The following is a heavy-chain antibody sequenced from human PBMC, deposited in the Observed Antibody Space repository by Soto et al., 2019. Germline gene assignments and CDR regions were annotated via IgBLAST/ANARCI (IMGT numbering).Heavy chain of an antibody. CDR3: AYIHYGSLDY. V-gene: IGHV3-11*06. D-gene: IGHD4-17*01. CDR2: ISHNSDYT. CDR1: GLNFGLSF. J-gene: IGHJ4*02. Sequence: PGGSLRLSCAASGLNFGLSFMIWMRQRPGKGLEWVSFISHNSDYTNYADSVRGRFTISRDNDKSSIYLQMNSRRADDTAVYYCAYIHYGSLDYWGQGTLVTVSS.